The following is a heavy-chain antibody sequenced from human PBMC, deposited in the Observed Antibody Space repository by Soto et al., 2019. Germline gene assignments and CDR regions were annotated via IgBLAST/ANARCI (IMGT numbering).Heavy chain of an antibody. V-gene: IGHV1-69*06. CDR3: ARETVTIFGVVIRGYFDY. D-gene: IGHD3-3*01. Sequence: QVQLVQSGAEVKKPGSSVKVSCKASGGTFSSYAISWVRQAPGQGLEWMGGIIPIFGTANYAQKFQGRVTINEDNSTSTAYMELRSLRSEDTAVYYCARETVTIFGVVIRGYFDYWGQGTLVTVSS. CDR2: IIPIFGTA. CDR1: GGTFSSYA. J-gene: IGHJ4*02.